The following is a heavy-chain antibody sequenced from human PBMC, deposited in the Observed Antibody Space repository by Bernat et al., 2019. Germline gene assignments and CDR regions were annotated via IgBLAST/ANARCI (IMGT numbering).Heavy chain of an antibody. Sequence: QVQLQESGPGLVKPSQTLSLTCTVSGGSISSGDYYWSWIRQHPGKGLEWIGYTYYSGSTYYNPSLKSRVTISVDTSKNQFSLKLSSVTAADTAVYYCAREYYYGSGSYSFYFDYWGQGTLVTVSS. CDR3: AREYYYGSGSYSFYFDY. CDR1: GGSISSGDYY. CDR2: TYYSGST. J-gene: IGHJ4*02. D-gene: IGHD3-10*01. V-gene: IGHV4-31*03.